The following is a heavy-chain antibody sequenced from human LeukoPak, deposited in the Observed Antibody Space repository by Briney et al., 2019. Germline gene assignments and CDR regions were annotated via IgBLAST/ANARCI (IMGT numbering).Heavy chain of an antibody. D-gene: IGHD3-22*01. Sequence: LVASVKVSCKSSVYTFTAYYIHWVRQAPGQGLEWMGWINPNTGGTKYAERFQDRATMTRDTSIRTAYMDLSRLRSADTAVYYYAETSDSSGYSLDCKGQGTLVTVSS. CDR1: VYTFTAYY. CDR3: AETSDSSGYSLDC. V-gene: IGHV1-2*03. CDR2: INPNTGGT. J-gene: IGHJ4*01.